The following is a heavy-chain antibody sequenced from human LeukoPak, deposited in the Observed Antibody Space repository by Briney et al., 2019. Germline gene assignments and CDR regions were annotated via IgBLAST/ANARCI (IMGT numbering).Heavy chain of an antibody. V-gene: IGHV3-48*01. D-gene: IGHD3-10*01. J-gene: IGHJ4*02. CDR2: ISSSSSTI. Sequence: GGSLRLSCAASGFTFSNYSMNWVRQAPGKGLEWVSYISSSSSTIYYADSVKGRFTISRDNAKNSLYLQMNSLRAEDTAVYYCARDRELLWFGELFDYWGQGTLVTVSS. CDR3: ARDRELLWFGELFDY. CDR1: GFTFSNYS.